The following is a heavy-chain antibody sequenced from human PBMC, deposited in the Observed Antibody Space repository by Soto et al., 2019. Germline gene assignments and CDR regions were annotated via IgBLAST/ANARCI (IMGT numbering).Heavy chain of an antibody. CDR1: GYTFTGHY. D-gene: IGHD7-27*01. J-gene: IGHJ4*02. CDR3: GRGRTGQLGVFY. V-gene: IGHV1-2*02. Sequence: QVQLVQSGAEVKKPGASVKVSCKASGYTFTGHYIHWVRQAPEQGPEWMGEISCERGGTKYAQKCQGRVTMTRDTSITTGYMELSNLSPDDTAVYYCGRGRTGQLGVFYWGQGTLVTVSS. CDR2: ISCERGGT.